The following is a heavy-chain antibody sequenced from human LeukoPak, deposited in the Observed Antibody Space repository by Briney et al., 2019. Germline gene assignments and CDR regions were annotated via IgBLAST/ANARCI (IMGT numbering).Heavy chain of an antibody. Sequence: GGSLRLSCAASGFTFSNNGMHWVRQAPGKGLEWVAFIRYDGSNKYYADSVKGRFTISRDNSKNTLYLQMNSLRAEDTAVYHCATRHSSSSGVDCWGQGTLVTVSS. V-gene: IGHV3-30*02. D-gene: IGHD6-6*01. CDR1: GFTFSNNG. J-gene: IGHJ4*02. CDR3: ATRHSSSSGVDC. CDR2: IRYDGSNK.